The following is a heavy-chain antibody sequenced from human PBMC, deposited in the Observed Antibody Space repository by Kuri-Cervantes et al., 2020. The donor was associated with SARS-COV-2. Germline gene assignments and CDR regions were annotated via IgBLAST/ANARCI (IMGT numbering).Heavy chain of an antibody. J-gene: IGHJ5*02. CDR2: IYQGGQT. D-gene: IGHD2-8*01. CDR3: ARGKGXDNDWFDP. V-gene: IGHV4-30-2*01. CDR1: GGSISSGDYW. Sequence: SEILSLXCTVSGGSISSGDYWWSWXRQPPGKGLXXIWDIYQGGQTYYSPSIMSRXTISVDKXXNQFSLELTSVTAADTAXYYCARGKGXDNDWFDPWGQGTLVTVSS.